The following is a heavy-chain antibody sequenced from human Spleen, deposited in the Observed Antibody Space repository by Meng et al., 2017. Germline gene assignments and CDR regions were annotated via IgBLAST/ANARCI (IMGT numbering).Heavy chain of an antibody. CDR2: IGTKPKSYAA. CDR1: GVSFSDSD. CDR3: ARGLRGGSGSYSLGMDY. V-gene: IGHV3-73*01. D-gene: IGHD3-10*01. Sequence: GESLKISCAVSGVSFSDSDIHWVRQASGKGLEWVGRIGTKPKSYAAAYAASVRGRFTISRDDSKNTAYLQMNSLRAEDTAVYYCARGLRGGSGSYSLGMDYWGQGTLVTVSS. J-gene: IGHJ4*02.